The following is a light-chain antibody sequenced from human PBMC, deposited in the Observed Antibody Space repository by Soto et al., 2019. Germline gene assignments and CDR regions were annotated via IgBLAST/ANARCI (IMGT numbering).Light chain of an antibody. J-gene: IGLJ1*01. V-gene: IGLV2-11*01. CDR1: IRDVGRYEY. CDR2: DVT. Sequence: QSVLTQPRSVSGSPGQSVTISCTGTIRDVGRYEYVSWYQQHQGKPPKPIIYDVTERPAGVPDRSAGSKSGNTASLTISGLQAEDEADYSCCSFAGSYTYVFGGGTKLTVL. CDR3: CSFAGSYTYV.